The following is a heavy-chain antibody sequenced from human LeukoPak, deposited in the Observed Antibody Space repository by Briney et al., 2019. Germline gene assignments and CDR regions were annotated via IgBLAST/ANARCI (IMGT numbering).Heavy chain of an antibody. J-gene: IGHJ4*02. Sequence: ASVKVSCKASGYTFTSYAMNWVRQAPGQGLEWMGWINTNTGNPTYAQGFTGRFVFSLDTSVGTACLQISSLKAEDTAVYYCARDWFWQLYYFDYWGQGTLVTVSS. CDR1: GYTFTSYA. V-gene: IGHV7-4-1*02. D-gene: IGHD6-13*01. CDR2: INTNTGNP. CDR3: ARDWFWQLYYFDY.